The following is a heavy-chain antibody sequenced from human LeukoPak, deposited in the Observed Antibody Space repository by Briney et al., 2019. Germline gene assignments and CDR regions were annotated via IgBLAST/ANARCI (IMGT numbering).Heavy chain of an antibody. D-gene: IGHD3-3*01. CDR1: GYTFTSYG. CDR3: ARDGESITIFGVVSPGYYYYGMDV. CDR2: ISAYNGNT. Sequence: GASVKVSCKASGYTFTSYGISWVRQAPGQGLEWMGWISAYNGNTNYAQKLQGRVTMTTDTSTSTAYMELRSLRSDDTAVYYCARDGESITIFGVVSPGYYYYGMDVWGQGTTVTVSS. J-gene: IGHJ6*02. V-gene: IGHV1-18*01.